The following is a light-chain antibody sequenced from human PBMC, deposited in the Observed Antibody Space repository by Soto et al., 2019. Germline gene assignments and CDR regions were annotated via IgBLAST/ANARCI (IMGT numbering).Light chain of an antibody. V-gene: IGKV1-39*01. CDR2: AAS. CDR1: QSTNNY. J-gene: IGKJ2*01. CDR3: LQSYRTPYT. Sequence: DIQMTQSPSSLSACVGDRVTITCRTSQSTNNYLNWYQQKPGKAPKLLIYAASTLQSGVSIRFSGSGSGTDFTLIISNLQPEDFATYYCLQSYRTPYTFGQGTKLEI.